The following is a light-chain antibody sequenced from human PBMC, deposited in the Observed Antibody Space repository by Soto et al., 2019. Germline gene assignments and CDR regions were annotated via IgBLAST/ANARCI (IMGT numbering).Light chain of an antibody. J-gene: IGKJ1*01. CDR3: QQYAITPWT. Sequence: EIVLTQSPGTLSLSPGERATLSCRASQSVTNYLVWHQQRPGQAPRLLIYGASSRATAIPDRFSGSGSGTDFTLTISGLAPEDFAVYYCQQYAITPWTFGQGTKVEIK. CDR1: QSVTNY. V-gene: IGKV3-20*01. CDR2: GAS.